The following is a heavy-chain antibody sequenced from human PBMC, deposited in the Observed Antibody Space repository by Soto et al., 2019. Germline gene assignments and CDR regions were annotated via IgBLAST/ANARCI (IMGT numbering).Heavy chain of an antibody. D-gene: IGHD2-8*02. V-gene: IGHV4-4*07. J-gene: IGHJ4*02. CDR1: GASITGSFF. CDR3: VRGMTPPGAPAWYYFDS. CDR2: FSLSGTT. Sequence: SETLSLTCTVSGASITGSFFWSWIRQPAGKGLEWIGRFSLSGTTNYNPSLRSRVTMSADVSKNQFSLRLTSVTAADTALYYCVRGMTPPGAPAWYYFDSWGQGTLVTV.